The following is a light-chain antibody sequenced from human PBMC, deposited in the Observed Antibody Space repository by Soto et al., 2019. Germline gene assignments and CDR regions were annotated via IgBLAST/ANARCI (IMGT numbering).Light chain of an antibody. CDR2: DVS. J-gene: IGLJ1*01. Sequence: QSALTQPRSVSGSPGQSVTISCTGTSSDVGAYNYVSWYQQHPGNAPKLMIYDVSKRPSGVPDRFSGSKSGNTASLTISGLQAEDEADYYCCSCACSNTYVFGTGTKLTVL. CDR1: SSDVGAYNY. V-gene: IGLV2-11*01. CDR3: CSCACSNTYV.